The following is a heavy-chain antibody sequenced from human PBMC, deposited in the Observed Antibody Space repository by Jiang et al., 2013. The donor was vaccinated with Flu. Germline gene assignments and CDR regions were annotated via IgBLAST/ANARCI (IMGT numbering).Heavy chain of an antibody. J-gene: IGHJ5*02. V-gene: IGHV1-3*01. CDR2: INAGNGNT. D-gene: IGHD5-24*01. CDR3: ARGEEMATQPNWFDP. Sequence: GAEVKKPGASVKVSCKASGYTFTSYAMHWVRQAPGQRLEWMGWINAGNGNTKYSQKFQGRVTITRDTSASTAYMELSSLRSEDTAVYYCARGEEMATQPNWFDPWGQGTLVTVSS. CDR1: GYTFTSYA.